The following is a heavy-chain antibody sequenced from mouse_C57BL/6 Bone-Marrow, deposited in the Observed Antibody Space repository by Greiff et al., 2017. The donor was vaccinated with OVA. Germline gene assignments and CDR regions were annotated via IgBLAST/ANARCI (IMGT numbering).Heavy chain of an antibody. CDR2: IDPEDGET. V-gene: IGHV14-2*01. Sequence: VQLQQSGAELVKPGASVKLSCTASGFNIKDYYMHWVKQRTEQGLEWIGRIDPEDGETKYAQKFQGKATITADTSSNTAYLQLSSLTAEDTAVYYCAPHGAWFAYWGQGTLVTVSA. CDR1: GFNIKDYY. CDR3: APHGAWFAY. J-gene: IGHJ3*01.